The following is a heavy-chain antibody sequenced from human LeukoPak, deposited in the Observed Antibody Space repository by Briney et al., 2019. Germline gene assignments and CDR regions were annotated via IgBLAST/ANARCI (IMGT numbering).Heavy chain of an antibody. CDR2: INWDGENT. CDR3: ARDLSATWYSLAY. V-gene: IGHV3-20*04. Sequence: PGGSLRLSCSGSVLKIGDYGLSWVRQAPGKGLEWVSGINWDGENTAYADSVKGRFTISRDNAENALYLQMDSLRAEDTALYYCARDLSATWYSLAYWGRGTLVTVSS. CDR1: VLKIGDYG. D-gene: IGHD2-15*01. J-gene: IGHJ4*02.